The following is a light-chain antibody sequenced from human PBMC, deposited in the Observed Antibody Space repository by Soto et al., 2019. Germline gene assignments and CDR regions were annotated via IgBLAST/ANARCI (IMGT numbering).Light chain of an antibody. CDR1: QSISSY. Sequence: DIQMTQSPSTLSASVGDRVTITCRSSQSISSYLNWYQQKPGKAPKLLIFTASTLQSGVPSRFSGSGSGTEFTLTISSPQPDDFATYYCQQYNTYQGTFGPGTKVDIK. CDR3: QQYNTYQGT. J-gene: IGKJ1*01. CDR2: TAS. V-gene: IGKV1-39*01.